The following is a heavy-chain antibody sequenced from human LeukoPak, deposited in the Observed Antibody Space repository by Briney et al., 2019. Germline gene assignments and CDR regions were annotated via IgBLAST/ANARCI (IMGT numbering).Heavy chain of an antibody. CDR1: GGSISNGSYY. CDR3: ARDRVVVSRAGFDP. V-gene: IGHV4-61*02. J-gene: IGHJ5*02. CDR2: IYTNGST. D-gene: IGHD2-21*01. Sequence: SQTLSLTCTVSGGSISNGSYYRRWIRQPPGKGLEWIGRIYTNGSTNYHPSLKSRVTISVDTSKNQFSLKLSSVTAADTAVYYCARDRVVVSRAGFDPWGQGTLVTVSS.